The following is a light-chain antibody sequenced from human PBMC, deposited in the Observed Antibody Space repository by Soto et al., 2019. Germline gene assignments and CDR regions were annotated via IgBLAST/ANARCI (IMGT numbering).Light chain of an antibody. J-gene: IGLJ2*01. Sequence: QSALTQPRSVSGSPGQSVTISCTGTSSDVGGYNYVSWYQQHSGKAPKLMIYDVSKRPSGVPDRFSGSKSGNTASLTISGLQAEDEADYYCCSYAGSYTFSVVFGGGTKLTVL. CDR3: CSYAGSYTFSVV. V-gene: IGLV2-11*01. CDR2: DVS. CDR1: SSDVGGYNY.